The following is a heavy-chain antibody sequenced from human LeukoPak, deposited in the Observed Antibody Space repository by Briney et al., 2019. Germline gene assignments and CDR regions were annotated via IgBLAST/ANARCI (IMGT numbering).Heavy chain of an antibody. CDR2: INSDGSST. CDR1: GFTFSSYW. V-gene: IGHV3-74*01. D-gene: IGHD3-22*01. Sequence: PGGSLRLSCAASGFTFSSYWMHWVRQAPGEGLVWVSRINSDGSSTSYADSVKGRFTISRDNAKNSLYLQMNSLRAEDTAVYYCARDLNYYDSSGYGYYFDYWGQGTLVTVSS. CDR3: ARDLNYYDSSGYGYYFDY. J-gene: IGHJ4*02.